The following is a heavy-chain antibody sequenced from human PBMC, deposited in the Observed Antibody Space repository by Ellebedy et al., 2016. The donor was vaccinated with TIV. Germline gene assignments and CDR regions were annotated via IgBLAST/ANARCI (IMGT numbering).Heavy chain of an antibody. Sequence: SETLSLTCAVNGGSFSGHSWSWIRQPPGKGLEWIGEVNHRGSTSYNRSLRSRVTISIDTSNYQFSLRLSAVTAADTAVYYCARGHFHDVDLDHWYFDLWGRGTLVTVSS. CDR2: VNHRGST. CDR3: ARGHFHDVDLDHWYFDL. CDR1: GGSFSGHS. V-gene: IGHV4-34*01. J-gene: IGHJ2*01.